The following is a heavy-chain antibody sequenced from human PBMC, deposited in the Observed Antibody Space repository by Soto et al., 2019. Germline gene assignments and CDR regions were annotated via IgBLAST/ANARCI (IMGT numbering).Heavy chain of an antibody. J-gene: IGHJ5*02. CDR1: GGSISSSNW. V-gene: IGHV4-4*02. CDR2: IYHSGST. Sequence: SETLSLTCAVSGGSISSSNWWSWVRQPPGKGLEWIGEIYHSGSTNYNPSLKGRVTISVDKSKNQFSLKLSSVTAADTAVYYCARALYYDSSGYYQNNWFDPWGQGTLVTVSS. D-gene: IGHD3-22*01. CDR3: ARALYYDSSGYYQNNWFDP.